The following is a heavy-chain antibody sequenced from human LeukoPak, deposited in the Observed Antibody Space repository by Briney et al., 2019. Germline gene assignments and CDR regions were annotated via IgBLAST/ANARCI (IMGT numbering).Heavy chain of an antibody. CDR3: ARDPPNLLLWFEEFQDAFDI. CDR1: GGTFSSYA. V-gene: IGHV1-69*01. J-gene: IGHJ3*02. D-gene: IGHD3-10*01. Sequence: XVKVSCKASGGTFSSYAISWVRQAPGQGLEWMGGIIPIFGTANYAQKFQGRVTITADESTSTAYMELSSLRSEDTAVYYCARDPPNLLLWFEEFQDAFDIWGQGTMVTVSS. CDR2: IIPIFGTA.